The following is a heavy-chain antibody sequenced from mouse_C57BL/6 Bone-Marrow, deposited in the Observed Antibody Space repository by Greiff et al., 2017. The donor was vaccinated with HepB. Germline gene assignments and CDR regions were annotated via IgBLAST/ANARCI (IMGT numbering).Heavy chain of an antibody. CDR3: ARWGPYYYGSSCDYFDY. CDR1: GYTFTSYG. J-gene: IGHJ2*01. D-gene: IGHD1-1*01. V-gene: IGHV1-81*01. CDR2: IYPRSGNT. Sequence: QVQLKESGAELARPGASVKLSCKASGYTFTSYGISWVKQRTGPGLEWIGEIYPRSGNTYYNEKFKGKATLTADKSSSTAYMELRSLTSEDSAVYFCARWGPYYYGSSCDYFDYWGQGTTLTVSS.